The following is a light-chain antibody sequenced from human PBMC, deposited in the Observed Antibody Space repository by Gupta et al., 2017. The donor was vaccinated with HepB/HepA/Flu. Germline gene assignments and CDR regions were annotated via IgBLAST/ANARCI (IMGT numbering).Light chain of an antibody. Sequence: SYELTQPPSVPASPGQTASIPCSGDKLGDKYACWYQQKPGQSPVLVIYEDSKRPSGIPERFSGSNSGNTATLTISGTQAMDEADYYCQAWDSFTLWVFGGGTKLTVL. CDR2: EDS. CDR1: KLGDKY. J-gene: IGLJ3*02. V-gene: IGLV3-1*01. CDR3: QAWDSFTLWV.